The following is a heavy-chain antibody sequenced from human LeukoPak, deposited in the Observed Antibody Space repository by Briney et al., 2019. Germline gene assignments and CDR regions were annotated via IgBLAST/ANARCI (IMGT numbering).Heavy chain of an antibody. J-gene: IGHJ4*02. D-gene: IGHD6-19*01. CDR3: AKGPPADDAVDQGNFDY. V-gene: IGHV3-33*06. CDR2: IWYDGSNK. Sequence: PGGSLRLSCAASGFTFSSYGMYWVRQAPGKGLEWVAVIWYDGSNKHYADSVKGRFTISRDNSKNTLYLQMNSLRVEDTAVYYWAKGPPADDAVDQGNFDYWGQGTLVTVSS. CDR1: GFTFSSYG.